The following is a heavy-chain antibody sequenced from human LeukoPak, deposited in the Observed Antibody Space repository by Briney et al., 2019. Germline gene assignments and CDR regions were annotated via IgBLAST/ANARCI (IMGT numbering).Heavy chain of an antibody. CDR2: IRQDGSEK. Sequence: RAGGSLRLSCAASGFTLSSYWMSWVRQAPGKGLEWVVTIRQDGSEKHYVDSVKGRFTISRDNAKNSLYLQMSSLRAEDTAVYYCAKGTHNTYGWPWDYWGQGTLVTVSS. D-gene: IGHD5-18*01. J-gene: IGHJ4*02. CDR3: AKGTHNTYGWPWDY. V-gene: IGHV3-7*03. CDR1: GFTLSSYW.